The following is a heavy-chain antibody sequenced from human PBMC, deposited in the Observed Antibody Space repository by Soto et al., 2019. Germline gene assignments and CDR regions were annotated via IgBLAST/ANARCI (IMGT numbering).Heavy chain of an antibody. Sequence: GGSLRLSCADSGFTFSSYWMHWVRQAPGKGLVWVSRINSDGSSTSYADSVKGRFTISRDNAKNTLYLQMSSLRAEDTAVYYCARDHEQWLVPWFDPWGQGTLVPVSS. V-gene: IGHV3-74*01. CDR3: ARDHEQWLVPWFDP. J-gene: IGHJ5*02. D-gene: IGHD6-19*01. CDR2: INSDGSST. CDR1: GFTFSSYW.